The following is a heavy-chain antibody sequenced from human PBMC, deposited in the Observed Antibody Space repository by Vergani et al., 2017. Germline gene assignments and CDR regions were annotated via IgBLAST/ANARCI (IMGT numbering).Heavy chain of an antibody. CDR3: AKANYYDSSGYPSRREWAFDI. V-gene: IGHV3-9*01. CDR1: GFTVSSNY. J-gene: IGHJ3*02. Sequence: VQLVESGGGLVKPGGSLRLSCAASGFTVSSNYMSWVRQAPGKGLEWVSGISWNSGSIGYADSVKGRFTISRDNAKNSLYLQMNSLRAEDTALYYCAKANYYDSSGYPSRREWAFDIWGQGTMVTVSS. D-gene: IGHD3-22*01. CDR2: ISWNSGSI.